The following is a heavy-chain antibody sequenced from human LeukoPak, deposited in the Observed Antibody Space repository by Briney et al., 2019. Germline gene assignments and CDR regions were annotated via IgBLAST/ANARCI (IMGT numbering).Heavy chain of an antibody. CDR3: ARARPPKYYYDSSGYPHDAFDI. CDR1: GFTFSSYS. CDR2: ISSSSSYI. J-gene: IGHJ3*02. D-gene: IGHD3-22*01. V-gene: IGHV3-21*01. Sequence: GGSLRLSCAASGFTFSSYSMNWVRQAPGKGLEWVSSISSSSSYIYYADSVKGRFTISRDNAKNSLYLQMNSLRAEDTAVYYCARARPPKYYYDSSGYPHDAFDIWGQGTMVTVSS.